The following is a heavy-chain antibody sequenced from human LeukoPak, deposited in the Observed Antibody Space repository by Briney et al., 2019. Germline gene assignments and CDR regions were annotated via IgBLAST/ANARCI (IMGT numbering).Heavy chain of an antibody. Sequence: SETLSLTCTVSGGSINGYYWSWIRQPPGKGLEWIDYISYSGSTNYNPSLKSRVTISVDTSKNQFSLKLSSVTAADTAVYYCARDRGSGWYEKYYYYGMDVWGQGTTVTVSS. CDR3: ARDRGSGWYEKYYYYGMDV. V-gene: IGHV4-59*01. J-gene: IGHJ6*02. CDR2: ISYSGST. CDR1: GGSINGYY. D-gene: IGHD6-19*01.